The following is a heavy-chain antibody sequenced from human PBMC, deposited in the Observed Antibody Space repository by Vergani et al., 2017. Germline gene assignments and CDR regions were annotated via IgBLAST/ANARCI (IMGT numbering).Heavy chain of an antibody. V-gene: IGHV3-30*02. CDR2: VLFDGSNE. CDR1: GFTFNRYG. D-gene: IGHD2-2*01. CDR3: ASARLLPAAHYYFDY. J-gene: IGHJ4*02. Sequence: QVQLVQSGGGVVQPGGSLRLSCVASGFTFNRYGMQWVRQAPGKGLEWVAYVLFDGSNEYYADSVKGRFIVSRDNSNDALYLQMNSLRTDDTAVYYCASARLLPAAHYYFDYWGQGTLVTVSS.